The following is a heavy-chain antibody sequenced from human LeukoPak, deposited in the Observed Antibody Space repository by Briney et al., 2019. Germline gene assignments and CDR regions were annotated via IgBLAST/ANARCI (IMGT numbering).Heavy chain of an antibody. CDR2: ISGSGSST. Sequence: QAGGSLRLSCASSGFTFSSYAMGWVRQTPGKGLEWVSAISGSGSSTYNADSVKGRFTISRDNSKNMVYLQMNSLRAEDTAVYYCAKDTKPYYYDSSGYYTPPYFDHWGQGTLVTVSS. V-gene: IGHV3-23*01. CDR1: GFTFSSYA. D-gene: IGHD3-22*01. J-gene: IGHJ4*02. CDR3: AKDTKPYYYDSSGYYTPPYFDH.